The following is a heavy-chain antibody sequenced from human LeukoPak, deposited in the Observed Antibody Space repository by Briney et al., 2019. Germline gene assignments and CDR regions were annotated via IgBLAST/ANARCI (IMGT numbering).Heavy chain of an antibody. V-gene: IGHV4-59*01. J-gene: IGHJ4*02. Sequence: SETLSLTCTVSGGSISSNYWSWIRQPPGKGLEWIGYIYSSGSTNYNPSLKSRVTIAVDTSKNQFSLKLSSVTAADTAVYYCARGKEAAAGWRIFDYWGQGTLVTVSS. CDR3: ARGKEAAAGWRIFDY. D-gene: IGHD6-13*01. CDR2: IYSSGST. CDR1: GGSISSNY.